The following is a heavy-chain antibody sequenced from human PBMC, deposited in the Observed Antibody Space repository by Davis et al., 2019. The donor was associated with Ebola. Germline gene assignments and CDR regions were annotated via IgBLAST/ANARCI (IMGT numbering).Heavy chain of an antibody. CDR3: ARDHPSSSWYY. V-gene: IGHV4-34*01. CDR1: GGSFSGYF. Sequence: SETLSLTCAVYGGSFSGYFWTWIRQPPGKGLEWIGEINHSGSTNYNPSLKSRVTISVDTSKNQFSLNLSSVTAADTAVYYCARDHPSSSWYYWGQGTLVTVSS. D-gene: IGHD6-13*01. CDR2: INHSGST. J-gene: IGHJ4*02.